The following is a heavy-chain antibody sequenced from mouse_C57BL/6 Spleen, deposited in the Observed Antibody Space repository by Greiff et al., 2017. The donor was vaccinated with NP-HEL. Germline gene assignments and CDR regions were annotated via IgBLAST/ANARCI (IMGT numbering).Heavy chain of an antibody. CDR1: GYAFSSSW. CDR3: ARYYGSSLFDY. Sequence: VQLQQSGPELVKPGASVKISCKASGYAFSSSWMNWVKQRPGKGLEWIGRIYPGDGDTNYNGKFKGKATLTADKSFSTAYMQLSSLTSEDSAVYFCARYYGSSLFDYWGQGTTLTVSS. D-gene: IGHD1-1*01. CDR2: IYPGDGDT. V-gene: IGHV1-82*01. J-gene: IGHJ2*01.